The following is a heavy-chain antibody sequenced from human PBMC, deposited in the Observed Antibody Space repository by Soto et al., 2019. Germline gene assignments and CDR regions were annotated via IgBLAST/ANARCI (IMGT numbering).Heavy chain of an antibody. CDR2: ISYDGSNK. V-gene: IGHV3-33*05. Sequence: QVQLVESGGGVVQPGRSLRLSCAASGFTFSSFAMHWVRQAPGKGLEWVAVISYDGSNKYYADSVKGRITISRDNSKNTLYLQMNSLRAEDTAVYYCARDGPYDSRGSHLQHWGQGTLVTVSS. D-gene: IGHD3-22*01. CDR3: ARDGPYDSRGSHLQH. CDR1: GFTFSSFA. J-gene: IGHJ1*01.